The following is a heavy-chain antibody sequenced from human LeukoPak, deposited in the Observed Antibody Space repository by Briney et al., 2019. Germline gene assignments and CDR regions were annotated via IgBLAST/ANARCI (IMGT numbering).Heavy chain of an antibody. CDR1: GYPISIGYY. V-gene: IGHV4-38-2*02. CDR2: IYHSEFT. CDR3: ARLWSVGASPYYFEY. D-gene: IGHD1-26*01. Sequence: SETLSLTCSVVGYPISIGYYWGWIRQPPGKGLEWIGSIYHSEFTYNNPSLKSRVTMSVDTSKNQFSLKLSSVTAADTAVYFCARLWSVGASPYYFEYWGQGTLATVSS. J-gene: IGHJ4*02.